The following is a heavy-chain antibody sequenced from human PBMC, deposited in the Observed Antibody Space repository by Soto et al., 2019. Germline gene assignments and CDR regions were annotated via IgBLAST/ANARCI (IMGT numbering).Heavy chain of an antibody. CDR1: GGTFSSYA. CDR2: IIPIFGTA. J-gene: IGHJ6*02. Sequence: SVKVSCKASGGTFSSYAISWVRQAPGQGLEWMGGIIPIFGTANYAQKFQGRVTITADESTSTAYMELSSLRSEDTAVYYCARLRVVAAARNYYYHYYGMDVWG. CDR3: ARLRVVAAARNYYYHYYGMDV. V-gene: IGHV1-69*13. D-gene: IGHD2-15*01.